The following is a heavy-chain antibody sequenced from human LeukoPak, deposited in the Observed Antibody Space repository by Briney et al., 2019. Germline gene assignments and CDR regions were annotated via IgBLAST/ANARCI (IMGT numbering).Heavy chain of an antibody. CDR2: IFYSGTS. Sequence: PSETLSLTCNVSGGSMSGYYWTWLRQPPGKGLEWIGYIFYSGTSNYNPSFESRVTMSVDTSTNQFSLRLRSVTAADTALYYCARHKNSASTVFDVWGEGTMVTVS. V-gene: IGHV4-59*08. CDR3: ARHKNSASTVFDV. J-gene: IGHJ3*01. CDR1: GGSMSGYY. D-gene: IGHD2-21*02.